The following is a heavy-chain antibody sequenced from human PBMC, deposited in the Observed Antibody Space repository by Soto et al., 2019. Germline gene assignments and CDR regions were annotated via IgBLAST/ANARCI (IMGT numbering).Heavy chain of an antibody. CDR2: IYYNGST. V-gene: IGHV4-39*01. CDR3: ARRSRSSGQIGH. Sequence: SETLSLTCTISGGSISSGSYYWGWIRQPPGKGLEWIGSIYYNGSTFYNPSLKSRVTISVDTSKNQFPLKLSSVTAADTAVYYCARRSRSSGQIGHWGQGTLVTVSS. D-gene: IGHD6-19*01. J-gene: IGHJ5*02. CDR1: GGSISSGSYY.